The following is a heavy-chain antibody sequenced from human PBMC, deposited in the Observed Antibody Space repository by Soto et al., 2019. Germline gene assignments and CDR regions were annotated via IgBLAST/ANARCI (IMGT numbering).Heavy chain of an antibody. CDR2: IYYSGSTT. D-gene: IGHD1-26*01. V-gene: IGHV4-4*02. CDR1: GGSISSSNW. CDR3: AREIVGATRA. Sequence: QVQLQESGPGLVKPSGTLSLTCAVSGGSISSSNWWSWVRQPPGKGLEWIGEIYYSGSTTNYNPSLKSRVTISVDGSKNEFSLNLSSVTAADTAVYYCAREIVGATRAWGQGTLVTVSS. J-gene: IGHJ5*02.